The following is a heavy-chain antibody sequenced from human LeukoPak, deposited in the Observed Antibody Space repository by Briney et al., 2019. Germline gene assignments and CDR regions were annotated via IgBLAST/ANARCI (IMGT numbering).Heavy chain of an antibody. Sequence: GGSLRLSCAASGFTFSSYGMHWVRQAPGKGLEWVAVISYDGSNKYYADSVKGRFTIPRDNSKNTLYLQMNSLRAEDTAVYYCARDSTTVVVVAATPDYWGQGTLVTVSS. CDR2: ISYDGSNK. J-gene: IGHJ4*02. V-gene: IGHV3-30*03. CDR1: GFTFSSYG. CDR3: ARDSTTVVVVAATPDY. D-gene: IGHD2-15*01.